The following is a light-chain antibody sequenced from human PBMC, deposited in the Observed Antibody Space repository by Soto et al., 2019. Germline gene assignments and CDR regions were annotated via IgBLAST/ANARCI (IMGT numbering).Light chain of an antibody. CDR3: QQYATSPTT. CDR1: QNVDSY. V-gene: IGKV3-20*01. J-gene: IGKJ5*01. CDR2: GTS. Sequence: EIVLTQSPDTLSLSPGERATVSCRASQNVDSYLAWYQHKPGQAPRLLIYGTSSRAIGIPGRFSGSGSGTDLTLTISRVEPEDFAVYYCQQYATSPTTFGQGARLDNK.